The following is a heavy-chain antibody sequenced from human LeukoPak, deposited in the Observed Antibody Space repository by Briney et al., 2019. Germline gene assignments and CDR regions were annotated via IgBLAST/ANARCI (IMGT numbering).Heavy chain of an antibody. CDR3: AKDWSGYESPTSGVATIYY. CDR2: ISSSGSTI. V-gene: IGHV3-48*03. CDR1: GFTFSSYE. Sequence: PGGSLRLSCAASGFTFSSYEMNWVRQAPGKGLEWVSYISSSGSTIYYADSVKGRFTISRDNAKNSLYLQMNSLRAEDTAVYYCAKDWSGYESPTSGVATIYYWGQGTLVTVSS. D-gene: IGHD5-12*01. J-gene: IGHJ4*02.